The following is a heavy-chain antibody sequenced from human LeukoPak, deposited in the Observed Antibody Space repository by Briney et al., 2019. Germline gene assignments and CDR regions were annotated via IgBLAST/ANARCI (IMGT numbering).Heavy chain of an antibody. CDR3: ARGPYGDYGDY. CDR2: INPSGGTT. CDR1: RYTFIPYY. V-gene: IGHV1-46*01. J-gene: IGHJ4*02. D-gene: IGHD4-17*01. Sequence: ASVNVSCKPFRYTFIPYYMNWVGQAPGQRREGRGVINPSGGTTSYAQQFQGRVTMTSDTSTSTVYMELSSMRSEDRAVYYCARGPYGDYGDYWGQGTLVTVSS.